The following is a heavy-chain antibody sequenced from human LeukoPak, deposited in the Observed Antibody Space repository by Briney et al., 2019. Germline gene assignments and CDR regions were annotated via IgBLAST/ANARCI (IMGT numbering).Heavy chain of an antibody. CDR3: TRVTGYMIEDYFDY. Sequence: PSGTLSLTCTVSGGSMSSYYWSWIRQPPVKGLEWIGYIYYSGSTNYNPSLKRRVTISVETSKNQFSLKLSSVTAADTAVYYCTRVTGYMIEDYFDYWGQGTLVTVSS. D-gene: IGHD3-22*01. CDR1: GGSMSSYY. CDR2: IYYSGST. V-gene: IGHV4-59*01. J-gene: IGHJ4*02.